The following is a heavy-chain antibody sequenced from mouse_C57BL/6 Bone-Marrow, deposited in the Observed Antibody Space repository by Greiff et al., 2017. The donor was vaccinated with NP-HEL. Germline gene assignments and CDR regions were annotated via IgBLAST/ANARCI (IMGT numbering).Heavy chain of an antibody. D-gene: IGHD1-1*01. CDR2: IDPANGNT. J-gene: IGHJ2*01. Sequence: VQLQQSVAELVRPGASVKLSCTASGFTFTNTYMHWVKQRPEQGLEWIGRIDPANGNTNYAPKFQGKATMTADTSSNTAYLQLSSLTSEDTAIYYWAGDLLGDWGKGTTLTVSS. V-gene: IGHV14-3*01. CDR1: GFTFTNTY. CDR3: AGDLLGD.